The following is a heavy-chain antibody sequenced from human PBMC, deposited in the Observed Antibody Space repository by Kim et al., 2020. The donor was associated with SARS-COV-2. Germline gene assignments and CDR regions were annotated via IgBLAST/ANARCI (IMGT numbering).Heavy chain of an antibody. CDR3: AENRGGYTSRSGDV. CDR1: GFTFNIYA. Sequence: GGSLRLSCTASGFTFNIYAMTWVRQAPGKGLEWVSSFGGGGNTTYYAESVKGRFTISRDNSKNTLYLQMSSLRAEDTAIYYCAENRGGYTSRSGDVWG. D-gene: IGHD1-26*01. J-gene: IGHJ3*01. V-gene: IGHV3-23*01. CDR2: FGGGGNTT.